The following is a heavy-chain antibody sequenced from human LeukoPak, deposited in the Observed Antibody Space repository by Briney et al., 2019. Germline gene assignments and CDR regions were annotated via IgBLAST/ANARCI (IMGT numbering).Heavy chain of an antibody. Sequence: GSLKLSCAASGFSFSACDMHWVRQASGKGLERVGRITTKARSYATAYAASLKGRFTISRDDSKNTAYLQMNSLRSEDTALYYCTTYNRGHYWGQGTLVTVSS. V-gene: IGHV3-73*01. J-gene: IGHJ4*02. CDR1: GFSFSACD. CDR2: ITTKARSYAT. CDR3: TTYNRGHY. D-gene: IGHD1-14*01.